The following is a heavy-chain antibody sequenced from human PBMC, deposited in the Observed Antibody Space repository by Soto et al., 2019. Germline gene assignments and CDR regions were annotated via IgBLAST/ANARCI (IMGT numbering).Heavy chain of an antibody. CDR2: VSGRGGST. J-gene: IGHJ6*01. CDR1: GFTFNHYA. CDR3: AKDSTVTTSLYFYYYGFDV. D-gene: IGHD4-17*01. Sequence: VQLLESGGGLVRPGGSLRLACTASGFTFNHYAMSWVRQAPGKGLEWVSAVSGRGGSTKYADSVKGRFIISRDNSNSTLYLQMDSLRGEDTAVYYCAKDSTVTTSLYFYYYGFDVWGQGTTVTVSS. V-gene: IGHV3-23*01.